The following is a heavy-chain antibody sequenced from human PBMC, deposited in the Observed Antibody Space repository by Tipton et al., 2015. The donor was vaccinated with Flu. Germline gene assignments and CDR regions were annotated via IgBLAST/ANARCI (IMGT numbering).Heavy chain of an antibody. CDR1: GGSLSSYF. D-gene: IGHD3-10*01. Sequence: TLSLTCTVSGGSLSSYFWSWIRQPAGKGLEWIGRIYPSGNTNYNPSLQSQLTMSLDTSKNKFSLKLTSVTVADTAVYYCARGDSHGSAVRWDHGTRVTGSS. CDR2: IYPSGNT. CDR3: ARGDSHGSAVR. J-gene: IGHJ4*01. V-gene: IGHV4-4*07.